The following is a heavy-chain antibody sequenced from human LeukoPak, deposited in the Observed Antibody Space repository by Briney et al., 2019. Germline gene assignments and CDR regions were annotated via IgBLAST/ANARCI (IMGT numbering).Heavy chain of an antibody. J-gene: IGHJ4*02. CDR3: ARGRAVWDY. Sequence: SETLSLTCAVYGGSLSGYYWSWIRQPPGKGLEWIGEINHSGSTNYNPSLKSRVTISVDTSKNQFSLKLSSVTAADTAVYYCARGRAVWDYWGQGTLVTVSS. CDR2: INHSGST. CDR1: GGSLSGYY. D-gene: IGHD3-16*01. V-gene: IGHV4-34*01.